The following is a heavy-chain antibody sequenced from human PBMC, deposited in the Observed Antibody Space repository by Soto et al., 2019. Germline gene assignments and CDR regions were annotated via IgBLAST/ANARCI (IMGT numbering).Heavy chain of an antibody. CDR3: ARESEDLTSNFDY. CDR2: ISSNSAYI. V-gene: IGHV3-21*05. J-gene: IGHJ4*02. Sequence: PGGSLRLSCAASGFTFSSYEMNWVRQAPGKGLEWVAYISSNSAYIYYTDALRGRFTISRDNAKNSLHLQMNSLRAEDTAVYYCARESEDLTSNFDYWGQGTLVTVSS. CDR1: GFTFSSYE.